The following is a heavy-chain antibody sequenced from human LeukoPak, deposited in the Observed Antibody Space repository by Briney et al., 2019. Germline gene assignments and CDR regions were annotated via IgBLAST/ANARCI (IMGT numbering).Heavy chain of an antibody. V-gene: IGHV6-1*01. Sequence: SQTLSHTCAISGDSVSGNSAAWNWIRQSPSRGLEWLGRTYYRSKWYNDYAVSVKSRITINPDTSKNQFSLQLNSVTPEDTAVYYCARDRRGRGYSYGNDAFDIWGQGTMVTVSS. CDR1: GDSVSGNSAA. CDR3: ARDRRGRGYSYGNDAFDI. CDR2: TYYRSKWYN. J-gene: IGHJ3*02. D-gene: IGHD5-18*01.